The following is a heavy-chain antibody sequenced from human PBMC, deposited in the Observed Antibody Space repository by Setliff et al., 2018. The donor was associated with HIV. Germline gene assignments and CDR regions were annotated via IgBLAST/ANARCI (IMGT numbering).Heavy chain of an antibody. CDR2: IYTSGST. V-gene: IGHV4-4*08. Sequence: PSETLSLTCTVSGGSMSTYYWSWIRQPPGKGLEWIGYIYTSGSTNYNPSLRSRVTISVDTSKNHFSLRLSSVTAADTAVYYCASGREAVAGALHFDYWGQGPLVTVS. CDR3: ASGREAVAGALHFDY. J-gene: IGHJ4*02. CDR1: GGSMSTYY. D-gene: IGHD6-19*01.